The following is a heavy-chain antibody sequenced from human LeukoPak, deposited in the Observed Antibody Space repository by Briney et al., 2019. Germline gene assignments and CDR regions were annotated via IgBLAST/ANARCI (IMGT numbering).Heavy chain of an antibody. Sequence: GGSLRLSCTASGFRFTSYWMTWVRQAPGKGLEWVGNIGQDGSVKNYADSVKGRFTISRDNAKNSVFLQMNSLRAEDTAFYYCGNQCSGGICPENWGRGTLVTVSS. V-gene: IGHV3-7*01. CDR2: IGQDGSVK. CDR1: GFRFTSYW. CDR3: GNQCSGGICPEN. D-gene: IGHD2-15*01. J-gene: IGHJ4*02.